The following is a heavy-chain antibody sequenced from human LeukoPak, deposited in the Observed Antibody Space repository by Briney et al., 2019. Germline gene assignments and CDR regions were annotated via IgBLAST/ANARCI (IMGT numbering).Heavy chain of an antibody. CDR2: INPSGGST. V-gene: IGHV1-46*01. CDR1: GYTFTSYY. J-gene: IGHJ5*02. D-gene: IGHD3-22*01. Sequence: GASVKVSCKASGYTFTSYYMHWVRQAPGQGLEWMGLINPSGGSTSYAQKFQGRVTMTRDTSTSTVYMELSSLRSEDTAVYYCARAYNNYDSSGYYSTGLNWFDPWGQGTLVTVSS. CDR3: ARAYNNYDSSGYYSTGLNWFDP.